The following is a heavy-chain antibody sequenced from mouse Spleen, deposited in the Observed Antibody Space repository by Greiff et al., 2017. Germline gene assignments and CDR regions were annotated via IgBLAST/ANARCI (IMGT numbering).Heavy chain of an antibody. J-gene: IGHJ4*01. Sequence: EVKVVESGGGLVQPGGSRKLSCAASGFTFSSFGMHWVRQAPEKGLEWVAYISSGSSTIYYADTVKGRFTISRDNPKNTLFLQMTSLRSEDTAMYYCARWYYGSRYAMDYWGQGTSVTVSS. CDR3: ARWYYGSRYAMDY. CDR1: GFTFSSFG. V-gene: IGHV5-17*02. CDR2: ISSGSSTI. D-gene: IGHD1-1*01.